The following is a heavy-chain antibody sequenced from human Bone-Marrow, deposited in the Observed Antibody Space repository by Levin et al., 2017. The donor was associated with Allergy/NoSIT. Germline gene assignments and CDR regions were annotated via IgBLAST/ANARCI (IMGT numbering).Heavy chain of an antibody. D-gene: IGHD3-9*01. CDR1: GFKFSSYD. CDR3: AKDLTGSYHYAMDV. CDR2: ISYDGSNK. J-gene: IGHJ6*02. Sequence: GGSLRLSCAASGFKFSSYDMHWVRQAPGKGLEWVATISYDGSNKNYADSVKGRFTVSRDNSKNTLFLQLNSLRPEDMGVYSCAKDLTGSYHYAMDVWGQGTTVTVSS. V-gene: IGHV3-30*18.